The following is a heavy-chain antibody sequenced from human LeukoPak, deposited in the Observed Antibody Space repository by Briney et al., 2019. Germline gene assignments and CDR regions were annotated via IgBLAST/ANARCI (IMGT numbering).Heavy chain of an antibody. CDR2: ISSSGSTI. CDR1: GFTFSSYE. V-gene: IGHV3-48*03. CDR3: ASGTFYYFDY. Sequence: GGSLRLSCTASGFTFSSYEMNWVRQAPGKGLEWVSYISSSGSTIYYADSVKGRFTISRDNAKNSLYLQMNSLRAEDTAVYYCASGTFYYFDYWGQGTLVTVSS. D-gene: IGHD2/OR15-2a*01. J-gene: IGHJ4*02.